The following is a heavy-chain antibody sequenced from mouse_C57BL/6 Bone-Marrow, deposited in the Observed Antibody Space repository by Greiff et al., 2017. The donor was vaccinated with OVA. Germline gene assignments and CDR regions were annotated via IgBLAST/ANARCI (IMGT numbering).Heavy chain of an antibody. V-gene: IGHV5-4*01. D-gene: IGHD1-1*01. CDR1: GFTFSSYA. J-gene: IGHJ4*01. Sequence: EVHLVESGGGLVKPGGSLKLSCAASGFTFSSYAMSWVRQTPEKRLEWVATISDGGSYTYYPDNVKGRFTISRDNAKNNLYLQMSHLKSEDTAMYYCARYGSLYAMDDWGQGTSVTVSS. CDR2: ISDGGSYT. CDR3: ARYGSLYAMDD.